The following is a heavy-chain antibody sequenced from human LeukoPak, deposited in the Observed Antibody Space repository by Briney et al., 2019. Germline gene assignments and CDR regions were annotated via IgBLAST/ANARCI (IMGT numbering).Heavy chain of an antibody. D-gene: IGHD6-19*01. J-gene: IGHJ4*02. CDR3: ARASSGWPFDY. CDR1: GFTFSTYG. Sequence: GGSLRLSCAASGFTFSTYGMSWVRQAPGKGLEWVSGINWNGGSTGYADSVKGRFTISRDNAKNSLYLQMNSLRAEDTALYYCARASSGWPFDYWGQGTLVTVSS. V-gene: IGHV3-20*04. CDR2: INWNGGST.